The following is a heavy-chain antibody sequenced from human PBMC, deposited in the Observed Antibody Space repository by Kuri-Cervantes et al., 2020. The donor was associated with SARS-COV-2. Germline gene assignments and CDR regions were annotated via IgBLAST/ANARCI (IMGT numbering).Heavy chain of an antibody. CDR2: ISGSGGST. J-gene: IGHJ4*02. V-gene: IGHV3-23*01. D-gene: IGHD2-2*01. CDR1: GFTFSSYA. Sequence: GESLKISCAASGFTFSSYAMSWVRQAPGKGLEWVSAISGSGGSTYYADSVKGRFTISRDNAKNSLYLQMNSLRAEDTAVYYCARGGVVVVPAASHYWGQGTLVTVSS. CDR3: ARGGVVVVPAASHY.